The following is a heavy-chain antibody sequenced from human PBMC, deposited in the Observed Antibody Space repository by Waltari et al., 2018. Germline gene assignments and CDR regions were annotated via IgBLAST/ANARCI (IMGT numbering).Heavy chain of an antibody. CDR3: ALPGYNSGWYVPTAK. CDR2: LNNDGSVT. V-gene: IGHV3-74*01. CDR1: GFSFSNYW. Sequence: EVQLVESGGGLVQPGGSLRISCGTSGFSFSNYWMHWVRQAPGKGLVWVSRLNNDGSVTHYADSVKGRFTVSRDNAKKTLYLQMNSLRAEDTALYYCALPGYNSGWYVPTAKWGQGTLVTVSS. D-gene: IGHD6-19*01. J-gene: IGHJ4*02.